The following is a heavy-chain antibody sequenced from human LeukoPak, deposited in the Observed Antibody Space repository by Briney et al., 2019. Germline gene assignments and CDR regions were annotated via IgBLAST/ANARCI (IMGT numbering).Heavy chain of an antibody. CDR3: AKPSGPGSDGYIDY. V-gene: IGHV3-30*18. CDR2: TSHEGSEK. Sequence: PGRSLRLSCAASGFTFSNYGMHWVRQAPGKGLEWVATTSHEGSEKYYADSVKGRFTISRDNSKNTLYLQMSSLRAEDTAVYYCAKPSGPGSDGYIDYWGQGTLVTVSS. D-gene: IGHD3-10*01. J-gene: IGHJ4*02. CDR1: GFTFSNYG.